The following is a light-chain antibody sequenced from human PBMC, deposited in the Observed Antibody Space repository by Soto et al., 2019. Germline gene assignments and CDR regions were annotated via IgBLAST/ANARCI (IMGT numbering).Light chain of an antibody. J-gene: IGLJ3*02. Sequence: QSVLTQPPSVSGSPGQSVTISCSVVTSDVGDYEHVSWYQLAPGTAPKLLISDVINRPSGVPDRFSGSRSGNTPSLTISGLQAEDEADYYCGLFTSSATWVFGGGTKLTVL. V-gene: IGLV2-18*01. CDR3: GLFTSSATWV. CDR2: DVI. CDR1: TSDVGDYEH.